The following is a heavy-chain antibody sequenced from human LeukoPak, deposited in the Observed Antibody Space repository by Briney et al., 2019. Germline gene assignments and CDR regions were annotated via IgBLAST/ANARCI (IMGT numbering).Heavy chain of an antibody. CDR2: IKQDGSEK. CDR3: ARRYFDWFLGAGGSLDI. V-gene: IGHV3-7*01. Sequence: GGSLRLSCAGSGFTFRSHWMHWVRQAPGKGLEWVANIKQDGSEKYYVDSVKGRFTISRDNANDSVYLQMNSLRAEDTAVYYCARRYFDWFLGAGGSLDIWGQGTMVTVSS. D-gene: IGHD3-9*01. CDR1: GFTFRSHW. J-gene: IGHJ3*02.